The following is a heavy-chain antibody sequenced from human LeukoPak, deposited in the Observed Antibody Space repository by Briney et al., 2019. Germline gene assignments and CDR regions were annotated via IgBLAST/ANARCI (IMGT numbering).Heavy chain of an antibody. CDR3: ARAAYSSSWYGGGAPPGY. V-gene: IGHV4-4*02. CDR1: GGSISTYY. CDR2: IYHSGST. Sequence: SETLSLTCTVSGGSISTYYWSWVRQPPGKGLEWIGEIYHSGSTNYNPSLKSRVTISVDKSKNQFSLKLSSVTAADTAVYYCARAAYSSSWYGGGAPPGYWGQGTLVTVSS. D-gene: IGHD6-13*01. J-gene: IGHJ4*02.